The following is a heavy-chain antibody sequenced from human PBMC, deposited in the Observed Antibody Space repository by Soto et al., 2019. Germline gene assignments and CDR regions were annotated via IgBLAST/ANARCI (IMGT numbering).Heavy chain of an antibody. CDR3: ARMYYYDSSGYQY. J-gene: IGHJ4*02. D-gene: IGHD3-22*01. CDR1: GFTLSSNA. Sequence: EVQLLESGGGLVQPGGSLRLPCPASGFTLSSNAMAWFAKLQGKGLEWVSAINAGGGSTYYADLVKGRFTISRDNSKNTLYLQMNSLRAEDAAVYYCARMYYYDSSGYQYWGQGTLVTVSS. CDR2: INAGGGST. V-gene: IGHV3-23*01.